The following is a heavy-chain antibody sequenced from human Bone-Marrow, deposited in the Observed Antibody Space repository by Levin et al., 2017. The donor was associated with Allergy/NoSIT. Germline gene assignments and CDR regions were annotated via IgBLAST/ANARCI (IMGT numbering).Heavy chain of an antibody. J-gene: IGHJ6*02. CDR1: GFTFSDYY. D-gene: IGHD6-13*01. CDR3: ARDKVVVGSWSSSSWSDYYYYGMDV. Sequence: GESLKISCAASGFTFSDYYMSWIRQAPGKGLEWVSYISSSGSTIYYADSVKGRFTISRDNAKNSLYLQMNSLRAEDTAVYYCARDKVVVGSWSSSSWSDYYYYGMDVWGQGTTVTVSS. CDR2: ISSSGSTI. V-gene: IGHV3-11*01.